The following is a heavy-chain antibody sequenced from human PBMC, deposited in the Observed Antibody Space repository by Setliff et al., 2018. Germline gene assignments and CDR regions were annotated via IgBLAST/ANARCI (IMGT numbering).Heavy chain of an antibody. J-gene: IGHJ4*02. Sequence: PGESLKISCAASGFRFGEYSMSWVRQAPGKGLEWVSAIGGGSFDIYYAESVKGRFTISRDNWRDTLYLQMNSLRAEDTAVYYCVNHNPARWAVTGTPLDQWGQGTLVTVSS. D-gene: IGHD6-19*01. CDR1: GFRFGEYS. CDR2: IGGGSFDI. V-gene: IGHV3-23*01. CDR3: VNHNPARWAVTGTPLDQ.